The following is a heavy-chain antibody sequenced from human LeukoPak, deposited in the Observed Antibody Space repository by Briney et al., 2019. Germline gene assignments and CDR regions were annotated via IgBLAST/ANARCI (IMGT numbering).Heavy chain of an antibody. Sequence: GRSLRLSCAASGFTFSSYGMHWVRQAPGKGLEWVAVIWYDGSNKYYADSVKGRFTISRDNSKNTLYLQMNSLRAEDTAVYYCARDYYDSSGYYKHPEYFQHWGQGTLVTVSS. CDR2: IWYDGSNK. CDR1: GFTFSSYG. J-gene: IGHJ1*01. V-gene: IGHV3-33*01. CDR3: ARDYYDSSGYYKHPEYFQH. D-gene: IGHD3-22*01.